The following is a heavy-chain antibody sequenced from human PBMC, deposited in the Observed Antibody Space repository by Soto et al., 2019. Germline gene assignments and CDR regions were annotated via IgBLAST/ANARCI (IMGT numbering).Heavy chain of an antibody. CDR3: ARDGGVAGQSYYGMDV. V-gene: IGHV1-69*13. Sequence: GASVKVSCKASGGTFSSYAISWVRQAPGQGLEWMGGIIPIFGTANYAQKFQGRVTITADESTSTAYMELSSLRSEDTAVYYCARDGGVAGQSYYGMDVWGQGTTVTVSS. J-gene: IGHJ6*02. CDR1: GGTFSSYA. D-gene: IGHD2-15*01. CDR2: IIPIFGTA.